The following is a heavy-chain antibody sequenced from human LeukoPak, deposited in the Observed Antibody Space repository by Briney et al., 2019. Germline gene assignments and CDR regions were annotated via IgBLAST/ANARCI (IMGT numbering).Heavy chain of an antibody. CDR3: ARDYSRSYDLDY. D-gene: IGHD1-26*01. J-gene: IGHJ4*02. V-gene: IGHV3-33*01. CDR1: GFPFSGYG. Sequence: GGSLRLSCAASGFPFSGYGMHWVRQAPGKGLEWVAATWHGGSNKYYADSVKGRFTISRDYSKNTLYLQMDSLRAEDTAVYHCARDYSRSYDLDYWGQGTLVTVAS. CDR2: TWHGGSNK.